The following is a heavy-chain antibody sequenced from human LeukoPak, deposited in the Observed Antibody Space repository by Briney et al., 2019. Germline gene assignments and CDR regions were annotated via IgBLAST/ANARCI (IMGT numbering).Heavy chain of an antibody. V-gene: IGHV3-33*08. CDR1: GFTFSGSA. D-gene: IGHD5/OR15-5a*01. CDR3: ARDRGVSYFDY. J-gene: IGHJ4*02. CDR2: IWFDGSNK. Sequence: GGSLKLSCAASGFTFSGSAMHWVRQAPGKGLEWVAVIWFDGSNKYYADSVKGRFTISKDNSKNTLYLQMNSLRAEDTAVYYCARDRGVSYFDYWGQGTLVTVSS.